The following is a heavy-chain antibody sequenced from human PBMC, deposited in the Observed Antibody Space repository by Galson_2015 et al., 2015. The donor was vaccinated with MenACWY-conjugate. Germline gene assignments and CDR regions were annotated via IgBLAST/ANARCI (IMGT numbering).Heavy chain of an antibody. CDR1: GFTFSSYA. Sequence: SLRLSCAASGFTFSSYAMHWVRQAPGKGLAWVAVISYDGSIKYYADSVKGRFTISRDKSKNTLYLQKNSLRAEDTAVYCCAGILFFDRIFGYYYGSGSCFDYWGQGTLVTVSS. V-gene: IGHV3-30*04. CDR3: AGILFFDRIFGYYYGSGSCFDY. CDR2: ISYDGSIK. D-gene: IGHD3-10*01. J-gene: IGHJ4*02.